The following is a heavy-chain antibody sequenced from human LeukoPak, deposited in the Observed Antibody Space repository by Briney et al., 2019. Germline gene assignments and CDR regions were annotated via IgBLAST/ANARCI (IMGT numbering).Heavy chain of an antibody. V-gene: IGHV3-23*01. CDR3: AKDSGGYYGLFQH. D-gene: IGHD3-10*01. J-gene: IGHJ1*01. CDR2: ITGSGDTA. CDR1: GFTFSSYA. Sequence: GGSLRLSCAASGFTFSSYAVTWVRQAPGKGLEWVSSITGSGDTAFYADSVKGRFTISRGNSKNILYLQMNSLRAEDTAVYYCAKDSGGYYGLFQHWGQGTLVTVSS.